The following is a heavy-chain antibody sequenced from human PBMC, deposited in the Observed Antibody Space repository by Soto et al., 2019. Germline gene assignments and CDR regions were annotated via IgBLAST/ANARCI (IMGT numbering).Heavy chain of an antibody. V-gene: IGHV1-2*04. CDR2: IDLNNGDT. CDR3: ARQHGDYYRWFDP. D-gene: IGHD4-17*01. CDR1: GFTFTAYH. Sequence: ASVKVSCKASGFTFTAYHMHWVRQAPGQGLEWMGWIDLNNGDTHYVQGFQGWVTMTRDTSISTAYMELGNLKSDDTAVYYCARQHGDYYRWFDPWGQGTLATVSS. J-gene: IGHJ5*02.